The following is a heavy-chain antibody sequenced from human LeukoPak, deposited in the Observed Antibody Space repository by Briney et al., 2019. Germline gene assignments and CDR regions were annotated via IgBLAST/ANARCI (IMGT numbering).Heavy chain of an antibody. Sequence: GGSLRLSCAASGFTFSSYAMSWVRQAPGKRLEWVSAISGSGGSTYYADSVKGRFTISRDNSKNTLYLQMNSLRAEDTAVYYCARVIGDYFSYYFDYWGQGTLVTVSS. CDR3: ARVIGDYFSYYFDY. D-gene: IGHD4-17*01. V-gene: IGHV3-23*01. CDR2: ISGSGGST. J-gene: IGHJ4*02. CDR1: GFTFSSYA.